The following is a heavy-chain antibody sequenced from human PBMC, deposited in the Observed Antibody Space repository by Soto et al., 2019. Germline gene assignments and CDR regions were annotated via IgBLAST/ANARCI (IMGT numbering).Heavy chain of an antibody. J-gene: IGHJ5*02. V-gene: IGHV4-34*01. CDR2: INHSGRT. CDR1: GGSFSGYY. D-gene: IGHD2-2*01. Sequence: QVQLQQWGAGLLKPSETLSLTCAVYGGSFSGYYRSWIRQPPGKGLEWIGEINHSGRTNYNPSLKSRVTISVDTSKNQFSLKLSSVTAADTAVYYCASPRRRAYCSSTSCYEGANWFDPWGQGTLVTVSS. CDR3: ASPRRRAYCSSTSCYEGANWFDP.